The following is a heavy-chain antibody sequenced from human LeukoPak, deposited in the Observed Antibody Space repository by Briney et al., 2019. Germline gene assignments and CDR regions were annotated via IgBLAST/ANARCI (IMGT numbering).Heavy chain of an antibody. D-gene: IGHD3-22*01. V-gene: IGHV4-34*01. CDR3: ARSYDSSGYLYYYYYMDV. CDR2: INHSGST. CDR1: GGSFSGYY. Sequence: SETLSLTCAVYGGSFSGYYWSWLRQPPGKGLEWIGEINHSGSTNYNPSLTSRVTISVDTSKNQFSLKLSSVTAADTAVYYCARSYDSSGYLYYYYYMDVWGKGTTVTISS. J-gene: IGHJ6*03.